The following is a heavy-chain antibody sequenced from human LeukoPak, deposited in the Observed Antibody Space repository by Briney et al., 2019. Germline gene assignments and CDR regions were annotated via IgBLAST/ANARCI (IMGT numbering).Heavy chain of an antibody. J-gene: IGHJ4*02. D-gene: IGHD4-23*01. V-gene: IGHV1-2*02. CDR2: INPNSGGT. CDR1: EYTFTGYY. Sequence: ASVTDSCKASEYTFTGYYIHWVRQAPRQGLEWMGWINPNSGGTNYAQKFQSSLIMTGDTSISSVYMDLSSRTSDDTAVYYCARQTPVGSGNSNVCLDYWGQGTL. CDR3: ARQTPVGSGNSNVCLDY.